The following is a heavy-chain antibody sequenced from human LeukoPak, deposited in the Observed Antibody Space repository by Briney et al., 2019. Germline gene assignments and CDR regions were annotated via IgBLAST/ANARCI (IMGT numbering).Heavy chain of an antibody. CDR3: AKEGPDYGDYRSGDYFDF. V-gene: IGHV3-23*01. Sequence: PGGSLRLSCAASGFTFRNYAMGWVRQAPGKGLECVSAISDDSSKTSYADSVKGRFTISRDYSKNTLYLQMNSLRAEDTAVYYCAKEGPDYGDYRSGDYFDFWGRGTLVTVSS. J-gene: IGHJ4*02. D-gene: IGHD4-17*01. CDR2: ISDDSSKT. CDR1: GFTFRNYA.